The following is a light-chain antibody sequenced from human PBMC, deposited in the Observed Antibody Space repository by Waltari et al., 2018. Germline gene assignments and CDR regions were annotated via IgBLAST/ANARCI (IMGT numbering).Light chain of an antibody. CDR1: QSVSSY. CDR3: QQRSNWYT. J-gene: IGKJ2*01. CDR2: DAS. Sequence: ELVLTQSPATLSLSPGERATLSCRASQSVSSYLAWYQQKPGQAPRLLIYDASNRATGIPARFSGSGSGPDFTLTISSLEPEDFAVYYCQQRSNWYTFGQGTKLEIK. V-gene: IGKV3-11*01.